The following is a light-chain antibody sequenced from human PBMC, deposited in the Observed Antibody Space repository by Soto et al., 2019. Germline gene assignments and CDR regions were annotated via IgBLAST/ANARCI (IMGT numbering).Light chain of an antibody. J-gene: IGKJ1*01. Sequence: EIVLTQSPGTLSLSPGERATLSCRASQSIRSSYLAWYQQKPGQAPRLLIYDASSRATGIPDRFSGSGSGTDFTLTINRLEPEDYAVYHCQQYHSAPRTFGQGTKVEIK. CDR3: QQYHSAPRT. CDR2: DAS. V-gene: IGKV3-20*01. CDR1: QSIRSSY.